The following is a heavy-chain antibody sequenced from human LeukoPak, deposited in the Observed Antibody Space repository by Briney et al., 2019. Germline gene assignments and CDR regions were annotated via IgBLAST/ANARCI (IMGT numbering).Heavy chain of an antibody. Sequence: ASVKVSCKASGYTFTSYGISWVRQAPGQGLEWMGWISAYNGNTNYAQKLQGRVTKTTDTSTSTAYMELRSLRSDDTAVYYCAMMITSGGVIAVDAFDIWGQGTMVTVSS. J-gene: IGHJ3*02. D-gene: IGHD3-16*02. CDR1: GYTFTSYG. CDR3: AMMITSGGVIAVDAFDI. V-gene: IGHV1-18*01. CDR2: ISAYNGNT.